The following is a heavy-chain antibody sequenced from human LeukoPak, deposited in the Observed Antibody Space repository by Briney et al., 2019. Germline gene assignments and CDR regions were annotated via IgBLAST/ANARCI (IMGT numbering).Heavy chain of an antibody. CDR1: DGSIKSGDSY. J-gene: IGHJ5*02. CDR3: ARHEYSGSYYGLSWFDP. CDR2: IYHSGST. Sequence: SETLSLTCSVSDGSIKSGDSYWSWIRQPPGKGLEWIGYIYHSGSTYYNPSLKSRVTISVDTSKNQLSLKLSSLTAADTAVYYCARHEYSGSYYGLSWFDPWGQGTLVTVSS. D-gene: IGHD1-26*01. V-gene: IGHV4-30-4*08.